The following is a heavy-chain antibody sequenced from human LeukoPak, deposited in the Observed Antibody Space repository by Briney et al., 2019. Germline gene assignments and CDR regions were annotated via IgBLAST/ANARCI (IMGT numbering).Heavy chain of an antibody. CDR3: ARHGYYDILTAYYIPTILRY. CDR1: GGSISSSSYY. D-gene: IGHD3-9*01. Sequence: SETLSLTCTVSGGSISSSSYYWGWIRQPPGKGLEWIGSIYYSGSTYYNPSLKSRVTISVDTSKNQFSLKLSSVTAADTAVYYCARHGYYDILTAYYIPTILRYWGQGTLVTVSS. CDR2: IYYSGST. V-gene: IGHV4-39*01. J-gene: IGHJ4*02.